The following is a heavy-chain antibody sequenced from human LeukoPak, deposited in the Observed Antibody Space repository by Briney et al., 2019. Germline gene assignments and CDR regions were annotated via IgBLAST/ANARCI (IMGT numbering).Heavy chain of an antibody. CDR3: VRDSLVGYGHRYFDC. CDR1: GFTFSSYW. CDR2: INSDGSST. J-gene: IGHJ4*02. Sequence: PGGSLRLSCAASGFTFSSYWMHWVRQAPGKGLVWVSRINSDGSSTSYADSVKGRFTISRDNAKNSLYLQMNSLRVEDTAVYYCVRDSLVGYGHRYFDCWGQGTLVTVSS. D-gene: IGHD5-18*01. V-gene: IGHV3-74*01.